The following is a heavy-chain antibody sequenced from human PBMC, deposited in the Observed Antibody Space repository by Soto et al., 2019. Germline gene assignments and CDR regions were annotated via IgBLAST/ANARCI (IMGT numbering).Heavy chain of an antibody. V-gene: IGHV3-7*03. CDR2: IKEDGSEK. Sequence: GESLKISCAASGFSFSSDWMSWVRQAPGKGLEWVANIKEDGSEKHYVDAVKGRFTISRDNAKNSLYLQMNSLRAEDTAMYDCARNRQAGAGEEWGQGTLVTVSS. CDR3: ARNRQAGAGEE. J-gene: IGHJ4*02. CDR1: GFSFSSDW. D-gene: IGHD6-13*01.